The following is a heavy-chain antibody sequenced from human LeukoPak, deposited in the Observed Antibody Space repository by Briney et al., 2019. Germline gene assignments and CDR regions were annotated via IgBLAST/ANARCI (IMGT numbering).Heavy chain of an antibody. CDR1: GFTFNTYS. Sequence: GGSLRLSCAASGFTFNTYSMNWVRQAPGKGLEWVSYISSSSSTIYYADSVKGRFTISRDNAKNSLYLQMDSLRAEDTAMYYCARKVSGSPGGFDYWGQGTLVTVSS. CDR3: ARKVSGSPGGFDY. J-gene: IGHJ4*02. CDR2: ISSSSSTI. V-gene: IGHV3-48*01. D-gene: IGHD1-26*01.